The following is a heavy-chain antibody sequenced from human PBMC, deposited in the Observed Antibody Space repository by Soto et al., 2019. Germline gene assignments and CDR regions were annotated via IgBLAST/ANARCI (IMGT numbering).Heavy chain of an antibody. CDR2: IYWDDDK. CDR1: GFSLSTSGVG. CDR3: AHRAVYCSGGSYCEH. V-gene: IGHV2-5*02. D-gene: IGHD2-15*01. J-gene: IGHJ4*02. Sequence: QITLKESGPPLVKPTQTLTLTCTFSGFSLSTSGVGVGWIRQPPGKALEWLALIYWDDDKRYSPSLKSRLTITKDTSKNQVVLTMTNMDPVDTATYYCAHRAVYCSGGSYCEHWGQGTLVTVSS.